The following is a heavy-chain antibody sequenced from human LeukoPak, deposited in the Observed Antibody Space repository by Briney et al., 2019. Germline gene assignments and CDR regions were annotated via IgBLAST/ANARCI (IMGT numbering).Heavy chain of an antibody. V-gene: IGHV1-2*02. Sequence: GASVKVSCKASGYTFTGYYMHWVRQAPGQGLEWMGWISPNSGGTNYAQKFQGRVTMTRDTSISTAYMELSRLRSDDTAVYYCAREGGYSYSLYGYWGPLYDSSSNWFDPWGQGTLVTVSS. J-gene: IGHJ5*02. CDR2: ISPNSGGT. CDR1: GYTFTGYY. CDR3: AREGGYSYSLYGYWGPLYDSSSNWFDP. D-gene: IGHD5-18*01.